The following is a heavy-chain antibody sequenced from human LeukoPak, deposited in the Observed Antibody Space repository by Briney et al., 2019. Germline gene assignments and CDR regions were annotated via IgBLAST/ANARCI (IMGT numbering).Heavy chain of an antibody. V-gene: IGHV1-46*01. D-gene: IGHD4/OR15-4a*01. CDR1: GYTFTTYY. CDR2: INPRGGST. J-gene: IGHJ4*02. Sequence: ASVKVSCKASGYTFTTYYMHWMRQAPGQGPEWMGIINPRGGSTDYSQKFQGRITMTSDTSTSTVYMELSSLRSEDTAVYYCARAKSSVTMVAFDYWGQGTLVTVSS. CDR3: ARAKSSVTMVAFDY.